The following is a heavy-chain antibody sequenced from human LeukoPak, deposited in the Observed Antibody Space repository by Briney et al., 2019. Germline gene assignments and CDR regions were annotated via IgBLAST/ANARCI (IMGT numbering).Heavy chain of an antibody. J-gene: IGHJ6*03. CDR2: IYHSGST. Sequence: SETLSLTCTVSGYSISSGYFWGWIRQPPGKGLECIGTIYHSGSTYYNPSLKSRVTISVDTSKNQFSLKLSSVTAADTAVYYCARSYSSSWPAYYYYYMDVWGKGTTVTVSS. D-gene: IGHD6-13*01. V-gene: IGHV4-38-2*02. CDR1: GYSISSGYF. CDR3: ARSYSSSWPAYYYYYMDV.